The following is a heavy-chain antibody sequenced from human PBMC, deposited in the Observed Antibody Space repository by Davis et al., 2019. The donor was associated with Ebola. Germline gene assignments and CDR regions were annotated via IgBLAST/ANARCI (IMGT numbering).Heavy chain of an antibody. D-gene: IGHD5-24*01. CDR3: ARGSSLRDGYNLGPLETTDVDY. CDR1: GFTFTSSA. V-gene: IGHV1-58*01. Sequence: SVKVSCKASGFTFTSSAVQWVRQARGQRLEWIGWIVVGSGNTNYAQKFQGRVTITRDMSTSTAYMELSSLRSEDTAVYYCARGSSLRDGYNLGPLETTDVDYWGQGTLVTVSS. CDR2: IVVGSGNT. J-gene: IGHJ4*02.